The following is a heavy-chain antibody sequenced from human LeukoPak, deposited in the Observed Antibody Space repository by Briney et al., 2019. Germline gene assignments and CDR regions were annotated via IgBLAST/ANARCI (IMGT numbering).Heavy chain of an antibody. D-gene: IGHD6-13*01. CDR1: GFTFRSYS. J-gene: IGHJ4*02. CDR3: ARGGRGYSSSWFDY. CDR2: ISSSSSYI. Sequence: GGSRRLSCAASGFTFRSYSMNWVRQAPGKGLEWVSSISSSSSYIYYADSVKGRFTISRDNAKNSLYLQMNSLRAEDTAVYYCARGGRGYSSSWFDYWGQGTLVTVSS. V-gene: IGHV3-21*01.